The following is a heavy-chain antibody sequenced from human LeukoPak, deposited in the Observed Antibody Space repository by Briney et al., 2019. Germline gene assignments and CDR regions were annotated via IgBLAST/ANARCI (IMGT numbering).Heavy chain of an antibody. Sequence: SVKVSCKASGGTFSSYAISWVRQAPGQGLEWMRGIIPIFGTANYAQKFQGRVTITADKSTSTAYMELSSLRSEDTAVYYCAREIGGGSCYPECGMDVWGKGTTVTVSS. CDR2: IIPIFGTA. D-gene: IGHD2-15*01. V-gene: IGHV1-69*06. CDR1: GGTFSSYA. J-gene: IGHJ6*04. CDR3: AREIGGGSCYPECGMDV.